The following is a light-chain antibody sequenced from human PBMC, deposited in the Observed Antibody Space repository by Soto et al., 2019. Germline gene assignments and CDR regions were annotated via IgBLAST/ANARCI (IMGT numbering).Light chain of an antibody. V-gene: IGLV2-18*02. CDR3: SSYTSSSTV. Sequence: QSALTQPPSVSGSPGQSVTISCTGTSSDVGSYNRVSWYQQPPGTAPKLMIYEVSNRPSGVPDRFSGSKSGNTASLTISGHQAEDEADYYCSSYTSSSTVFGGGTKLTVL. CDR1: SSDVGSYNR. CDR2: EVS. J-gene: IGLJ2*01.